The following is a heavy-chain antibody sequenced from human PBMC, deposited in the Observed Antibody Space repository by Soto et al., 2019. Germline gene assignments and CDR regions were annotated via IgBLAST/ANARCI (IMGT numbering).Heavy chain of an antibody. D-gene: IGHD5-18*01. Sequence: ASVKVSCKASGYTFTSYGISWVRQAPGQGLEWMGWISAYNGNTNYAQKLQGRVTMTTDTSTSTAYMELRSLRSEDTAVYYCARLVSTAMVTFYYYYYGMDVWGQGTTVTVSS. V-gene: IGHV1-18*04. CDR1: GYTFTSYG. J-gene: IGHJ6*02. CDR3: ARLVSTAMVTFYYYYYGMDV. CDR2: ISAYNGNT.